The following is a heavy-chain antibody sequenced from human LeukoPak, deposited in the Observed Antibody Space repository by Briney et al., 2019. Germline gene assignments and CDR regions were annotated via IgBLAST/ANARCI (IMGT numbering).Heavy chain of an antibody. CDR1: GGSISSYY. Sequence: SETLSLTCTVSGGSISSYYWSWLRQPPGKGLEWIGYLFHSGTPRYNPSLKSRVTISADTSKNQFFLTLNSTTAADTAVYFCARRRGWKQQLVYFDYWGQGTLATVSS. CDR3: ARRRGWKQQLVYFDY. D-gene: IGHD6-13*01. CDR2: LFHSGTP. J-gene: IGHJ4*02. V-gene: IGHV4-59*08.